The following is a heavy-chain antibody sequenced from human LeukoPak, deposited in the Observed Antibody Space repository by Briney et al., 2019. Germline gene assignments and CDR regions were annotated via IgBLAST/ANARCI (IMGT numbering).Heavy chain of an antibody. CDR3: AKDRVTNWNDKSFDI. Sequence: WGSLRLSCAASGFTFSSYGMPWVRQAPGKGLEWVAFIRYDGSNKYYADSVKGRFTISRDNSKNTLYLQMNSLRAEDTAVYYCAKDRVTNWNDKSFDIWGQGTMVTVSS. CDR1: GFTFSSYG. D-gene: IGHD1-1*01. J-gene: IGHJ3*02. CDR2: IRYDGSNK. V-gene: IGHV3-30*02.